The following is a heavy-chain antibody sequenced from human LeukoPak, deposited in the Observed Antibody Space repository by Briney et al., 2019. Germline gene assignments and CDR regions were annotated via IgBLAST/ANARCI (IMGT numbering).Heavy chain of an antibody. CDR3: VSFYETN. D-gene: IGHD2-2*01. J-gene: IGHJ4*02. V-gene: IGHV3-74*01. CDR2: INSDGSWT. CDR1: GFTFSNYW. Sequence: GGSLRLSCAASGFTFSNYWMTWVRQAPGKGLVWVSHINSDGSWTGYADSAKGRFTISKDNAKNTVYLQMNNLRAEDTAVYYCVSFYETNWGRGTLVTVSS.